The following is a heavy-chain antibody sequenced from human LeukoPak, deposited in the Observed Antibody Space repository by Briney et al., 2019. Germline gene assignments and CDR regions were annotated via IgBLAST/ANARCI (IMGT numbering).Heavy chain of an antibody. J-gene: IGHJ6*03. D-gene: IGHD2-8*01. CDR2: ISSDGTNI. V-gene: IGHV3-74*01. CDR3: ANGNRCTSPNCLGYYYFYMDV. CDR1: GFSFRSSW. Sequence: PGGSLTLSCAASGFSFRSSWMHWVRQAPGRGPVWVSRISSDGTNIRYADSVRGRFTVSRDNAKNTLYLQMNSLRVEDSAVYYCANGNRCTSPNCLGYYYFYMDVWGKGTTVTVSS.